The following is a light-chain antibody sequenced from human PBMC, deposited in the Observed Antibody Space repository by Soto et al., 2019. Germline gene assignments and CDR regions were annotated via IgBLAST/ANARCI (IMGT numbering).Light chain of an antibody. CDR3: SSYTSTSSYV. Sequence: QSVLSQPSSVCGSPGQPITISCAGTISDICTYNFVSWYQQHPGKAPKLLIYDVSSRPSGVSGLSDRFSGYKYGNTASLTIFGLQAEDEADYYCSSYTSTSSYVFGTGTKVTV. J-gene: IGLJ1*01. CDR1: ISDICTYNF. V-gene: IGLV2-14*03. CDR2: DVS.